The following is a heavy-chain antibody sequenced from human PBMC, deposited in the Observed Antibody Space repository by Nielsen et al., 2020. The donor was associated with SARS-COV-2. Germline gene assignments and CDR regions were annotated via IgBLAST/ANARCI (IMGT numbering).Heavy chain of an antibody. V-gene: IGHV3-30*03. CDR3: ARQATIYMNEVSGMDV. CDR2: TSYDGRDK. Sequence: SLKISCVASEISFRRYGMHWVRQAPGKGLDWVAFTSYDGRDKFYADSVRGRFIVSRDNFRNTLSLHMDSLRTEDTAVYFCARQATIYMNEVSGMDVWGQGTTVTVSS. CDR1: EISFRRYG. D-gene: IGHD3-9*01. J-gene: IGHJ6*02.